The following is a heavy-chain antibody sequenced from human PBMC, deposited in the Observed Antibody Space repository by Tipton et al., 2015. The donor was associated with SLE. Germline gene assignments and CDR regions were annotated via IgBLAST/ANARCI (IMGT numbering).Heavy chain of an antibody. CDR1: GGSISSSHW. D-gene: IGHD6-13*01. CDR2: IYYSGST. CDR3: ARDISSWFDAFDI. J-gene: IGHJ3*02. Sequence: GLVKPSGTLSLTCAVSGGSISSSHWWSWVRHPPGKGLEWIGSIYYSGSTYYNPSLKSRVTISVDTSKNQFSLKVRYMTAADTAVYYCARDISSWFDAFDIWGQGTMVTVSS. V-gene: IGHV4-4*02.